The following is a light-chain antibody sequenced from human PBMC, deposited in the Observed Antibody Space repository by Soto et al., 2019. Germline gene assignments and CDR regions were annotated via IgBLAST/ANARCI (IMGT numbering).Light chain of an antibody. J-gene: IGLJ3*02. CDR2: TDD. CDR1: SSNIGSNA. V-gene: IGLV1-44*01. Sequence: QSALTQPPSASGTPGQRVTISCSGSSSNIGSNAVSWYQQLPGTAPKLLICTDDQRPSGVPDRFSGSKSGTSASLAISGLQSEDEADYYCAAWDDSLNGWVFGGGTKVTVL. CDR3: AAWDDSLNGWV.